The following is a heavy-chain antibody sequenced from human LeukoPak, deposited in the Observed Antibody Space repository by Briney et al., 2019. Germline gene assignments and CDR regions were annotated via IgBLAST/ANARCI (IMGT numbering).Heavy chain of an antibody. CDR2: ISSSSSYI. CDR3: ARDPPDPDIVVVPAAIPTFDY. CDR1: GFTFRSYS. V-gene: IGHV3-21*01. D-gene: IGHD2-2*01. Sequence: GGSLRLSCAASGFTFRSYSMNWVRQAPGKGLEWVSSISSSSSYIYYADSVKGRFTISRDNAKNSLYLQMNSLRAEDTAVYYCARDPPDPDIVVVPAAIPTFDYWGQGTLVTVSS. J-gene: IGHJ4*02.